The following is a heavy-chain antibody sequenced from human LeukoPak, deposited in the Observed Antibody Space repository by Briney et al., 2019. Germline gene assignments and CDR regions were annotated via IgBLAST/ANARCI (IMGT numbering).Heavy chain of an antibody. Sequence: PGGSLRLSCAASGFTFGTYAMHWVRQAPGKGLEWVAVLSDDGNKEFYADSVKGRFTISRDNSKSTLYLQMNSLSAEDTAVYYCAKVGTNFLRYYFDSWGRGTLVTVSS. J-gene: IGHJ4*02. CDR2: LSDDGNKE. D-gene: IGHD1-1*01. V-gene: IGHV3-30-3*01. CDR1: GFTFGTYA. CDR3: AKVGTNFLRYYFDS.